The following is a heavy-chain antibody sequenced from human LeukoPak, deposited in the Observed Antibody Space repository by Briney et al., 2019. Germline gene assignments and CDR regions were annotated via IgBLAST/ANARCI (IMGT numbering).Heavy chain of an antibody. V-gene: IGHV3-23*01. CDR2: ISGSGGST. Sequence: GGSLRLSCAASGFTFSSYGMSWVRQAPGKGLEWVSAISGSGGSTYYADSVKGRFTISRDNSKNTLYLQMNSLRAEDTAVYYCAKCRYSYGGGYYFDYWGQGTLVTVSS. CDR1: GFTFSSYG. J-gene: IGHJ4*02. CDR3: AKCRYSYGGGYYFDY. D-gene: IGHD5-18*01.